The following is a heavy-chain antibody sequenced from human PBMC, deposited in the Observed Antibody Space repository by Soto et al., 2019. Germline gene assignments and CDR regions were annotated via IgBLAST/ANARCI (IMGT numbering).Heavy chain of an antibody. Sequence: QVQLLESGGGVVQPGGSLRLSCVESGLTFSGLGMKFSSYGMEWVRQAPGKGLEWVALIGGTGSREEYADSVKGRFTISRDNSKNTVYLQMSSLSEDTGVYYCARSRMPYSDYEPSRDWGPGTLVTVSS. CDR3: ARSRMPYSDYEPSRD. CDR2: IGGTGSRE. D-gene: IGHD5-12*01. V-gene: IGHV3-30*02. CDR1: GLTFSGLGMKFSSYG. J-gene: IGHJ4*02.